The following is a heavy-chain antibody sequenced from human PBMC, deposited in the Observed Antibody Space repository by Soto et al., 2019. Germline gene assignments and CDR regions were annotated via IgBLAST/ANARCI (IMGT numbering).Heavy chain of an antibody. V-gene: IGHV3-30*18. CDR2: ISYDGSNK. CDR3: AKCLTEYPDHGMDV. J-gene: IGHJ6*02. Sequence: LRLSCAASGFTFSSYGMHWVRQAPGKGLEWVAVISYDGSNKYYADSVKGRFTISRDNSKNTLYLQMNSLRAEDTAVYYCAKCLTEYPDHGMDVWGQGTTVTVSS. CDR1: GFTFSSYG.